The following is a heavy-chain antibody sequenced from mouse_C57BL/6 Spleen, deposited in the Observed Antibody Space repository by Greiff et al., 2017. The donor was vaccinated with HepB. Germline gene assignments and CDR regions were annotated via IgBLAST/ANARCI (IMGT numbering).Heavy chain of an antibody. V-gene: IGHV1-53*01. CDR2: INPSNGGT. J-gene: IGHJ1*03. D-gene: IGHD4-1*01. CDR3: ARGGLGRDWYFDV. Sequence: QVQLKQPGTELVKPGASVKLSCKASGYTFTSYWMHWVKQRPGQGLEWIGNINPSNGGTNYNEKFKSKATLTVDKSSSTAYMQLSSLTSEDSAVYYCARGGLGRDWYFDVWGTGTTVTVSS. CDR1: GYTFTSYW.